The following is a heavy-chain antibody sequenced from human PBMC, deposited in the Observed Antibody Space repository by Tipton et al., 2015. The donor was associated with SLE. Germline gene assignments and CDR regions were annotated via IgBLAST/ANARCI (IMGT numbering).Heavy chain of an antibody. CDR2: ISGSGGST. V-gene: IGHV3-23*01. CDR1: GFTFSNYA. CDR3: AKRSGENFYSSGWNGALSFDY. J-gene: IGHJ4*02. Sequence: SLRLSCAASGFTFSNYAMSWVRQAPGKGLEWVSAISGSGGSTYYADSVKGRFTISRDNSKNTLYLQINSLRAEDTAVYYCAKRSGENFYSSGWNGALSFDYWGQGTLVTVSS. D-gene: IGHD6-19*01.